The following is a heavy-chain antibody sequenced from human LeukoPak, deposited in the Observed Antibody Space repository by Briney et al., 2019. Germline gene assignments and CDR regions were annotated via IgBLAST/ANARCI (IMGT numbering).Heavy chain of an antibody. CDR2: ISGSGGST. J-gene: IGHJ4*02. CDR3: AKEGLIAAAGYYFDY. CDR1: GFTFSNAW. Sequence: GGSLRLSCAASGFTFSNAWMSWVRQAPGKGLEWVSAISGSGGSTYYADSVKGRFTISRDNSKNTLYLQMNSLRAEDTAVYYCAKEGLIAAAGYYFDYWGQGTLVTVSS. V-gene: IGHV3-23*01. D-gene: IGHD6-13*01.